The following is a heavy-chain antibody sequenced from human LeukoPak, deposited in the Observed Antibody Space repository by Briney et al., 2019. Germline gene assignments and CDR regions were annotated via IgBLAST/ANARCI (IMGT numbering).Heavy chain of an antibody. J-gene: IGHJ4*02. Sequence: GGSLRLSCAASGFTFSSYSMNWVRQAPGKGLEWVSSISSSSSYIYYADSVKGRFAISRDNAKNSLYLLMNSLRAEDTAVYYCASSGSRGWGFDYWGQGTLVTVSS. D-gene: IGHD6-19*01. V-gene: IGHV3-21*01. CDR1: GFTFSSYS. CDR3: ASSGSRGWGFDY. CDR2: ISSSSSYI.